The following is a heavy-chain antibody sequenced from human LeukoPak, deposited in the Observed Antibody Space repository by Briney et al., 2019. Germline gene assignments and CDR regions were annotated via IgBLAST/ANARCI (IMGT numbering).Heavy chain of an antibody. D-gene: IGHD6-13*01. CDR1: GFSVSSYY. V-gene: IGHV3-53*01. CDR3: AKDLHWYAMDV. J-gene: IGHJ6*02. Sequence: GGSLRLSCAASGFSVSSYYMNWVRQAPGKGLEWVSVIASVADGGNTQYADSVRGRVTISRDTSKNTLYLQMNSLRAEDTAVYYCAKDLHWYAMDVWGQGTTVTVSS. CDR2: IASVADGGNT.